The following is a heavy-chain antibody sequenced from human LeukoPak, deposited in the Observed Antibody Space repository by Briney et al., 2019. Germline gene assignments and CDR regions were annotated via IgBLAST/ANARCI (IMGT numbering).Heavy chain of an antibody. CDR1: GGSIINYY. Sequence: SETLSLTCTVSGGSIINYYWSWIRQPAGTGLEWVGRIYDTGSTIYNPSLQSRLSMSVDTSKNQFSLRLTSVTAADTAVYYCARLKYYDSTGYSPGYNMDVWGKGITVTASS. V-gene: IGHV4-4*07. D-gene: IGHD3-22*01. CDR3: ARLKYYDSTGYSPGYNMDV. CDR2: IYDTGST. J-gene: IGHJ6*03.